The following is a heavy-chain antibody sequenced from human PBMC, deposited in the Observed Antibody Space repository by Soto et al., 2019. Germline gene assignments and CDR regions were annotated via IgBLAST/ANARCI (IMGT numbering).Heavy chain of an antibody. CDR1: GCSFNSYA. V-gene: IGHV3-23*01. Sequence: EVQLLESGGGLVLPGGSLSLACAASGCSFNSYAMVWVRQAPGKGLEWVSVISARGGSSYFADSVKCRLTISRDNSKNVLSLEMNKLRAVDTATYFCATGSSDYRASVDHWGQGPLVLVSS. D-gene: IGHD1-26*01. J-gene: IGHJ4*02. CDR3: ATGSSDYRASVDH. CDR2: ISARGGSS.